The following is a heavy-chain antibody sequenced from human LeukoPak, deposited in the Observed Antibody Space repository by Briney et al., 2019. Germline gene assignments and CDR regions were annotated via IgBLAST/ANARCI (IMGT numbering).Heavy chain of an antibody. CDR1: GFTFSSYA. Sequence: GGSLRLSCAASGFTFSSYAMSWVRQAPGKGLEWVSSISGSGGSTYYADSVKGRFTISRDNSKNTLYLQMNSPRAEDTAVYYCAKDFYDFWSGYSYWGQGTLVTVSS. V-gene: IGHV3-23*01. CDR3: AKDFYDFWSGYSY. J-gene: IGHJ4*02. D-gene: IGHD3-3*01. CDR2: ISGSGGST.